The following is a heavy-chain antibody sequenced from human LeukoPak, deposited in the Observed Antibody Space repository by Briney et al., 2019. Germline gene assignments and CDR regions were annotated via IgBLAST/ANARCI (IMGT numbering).Heavy chain of an antibody. J-gene: IGHJ4*02. Sequence: GGSLRLSCAASGFTFSSYSMNWVRQAPGKGLEWVSSISSGSSYIYYADSVKGRFTISRDNAKNSLYLQMNSLRAEDTAVYYCARTDPFDYWGQGTLVTVSS. CDR3: ARTDPFDY. V-gene: IGHV3-21*01. CDR2: ISSGSSYI. CDR1: GFTFSSYS.